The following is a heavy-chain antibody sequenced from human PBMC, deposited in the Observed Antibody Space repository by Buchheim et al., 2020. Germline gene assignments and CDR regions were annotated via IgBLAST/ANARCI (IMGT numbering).Heavy chain of an antibody. D-gene: IGHD1/OR15-1a*01. Sequence: EVQLVESGGGLVQPGGSLRLSCAASGFIFTTYEMNWVRQAPGKGSEWVSHIDTGGSPIFYADSVKGRFTISRDDARNSLSLQMKSLRAEDTAIYYCAKELEHGGFDLWGHGTL. CDR3: AKELEHGGFDL. CDR1: GFIFTTYE. J-gene: IGHJ2*01. CDR2: IDTGGSPI. V-gene: IGHV3-48*03.